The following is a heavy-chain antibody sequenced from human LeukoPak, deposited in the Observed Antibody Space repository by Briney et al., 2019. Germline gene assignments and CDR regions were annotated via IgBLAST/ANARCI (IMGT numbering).Heavy chain of an antibody. D-gene: IGHD6-19*01. V-gene: IGHV3-7*01. CDR2: IKQDGSEK. CDR1: GFTFSSYW. CDR3: ARERYSSGWYEVYSDY. Sequence: GGSLRLSCAASGFTFSSYWMSWVRQAPGKGLEWVANIKQDGSEKYYVDSVKGRFTISRDNAKNSLYLQMNSLRAEDTAVHYCARERYSSGWYEVYSDYWGQGTLVTVSS. J-gene: IGHJ4*02.